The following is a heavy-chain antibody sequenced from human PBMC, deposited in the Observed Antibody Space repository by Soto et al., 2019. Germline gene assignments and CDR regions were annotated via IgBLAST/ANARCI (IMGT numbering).Heavy chain of an antibody. D-gene: IGHD2-15*01. Sequence: EVQLVESGGGLVQPGGSLRLSCVVSGFSVSSKYMSWVRQAPGKGLEWVSLIRNEGAGGGTYYADSVKGRFTISRDKSENTLFLQMNSMGAEDTAVYNCARDDIDCRGGRCDGVTMDVWGKGTTVAVSS. V-gene: IGHV3-66*01. CDR2: IRNEGAGGGT. J-gene: IGHJ6*03. CDR3: ARDDIDCRGGRCDGVTMDV. CDR1: GFSVSSKY.